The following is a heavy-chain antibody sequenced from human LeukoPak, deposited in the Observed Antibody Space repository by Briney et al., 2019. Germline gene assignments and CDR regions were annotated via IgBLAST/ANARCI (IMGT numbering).Heavy chain of an antibody. J-gene: IGHJ4*02. CDR3: ARDTTEGWYGITDY. D-gene: IGHD6-19*01. V-gene: IGHV3-43*01. Sequence: PGGSLRLSCAASGFTFDDCTMHWVRQAPGKGLEWVSLISWDGGYTYYADSVKGRFTISRDNAKNSLYLQMNSLRADDTAVYYCARDTTEGWYGITDYWGQGTLVTVSS. CDR2: ISWDGGYT. CDR1: GFTFDDCT.